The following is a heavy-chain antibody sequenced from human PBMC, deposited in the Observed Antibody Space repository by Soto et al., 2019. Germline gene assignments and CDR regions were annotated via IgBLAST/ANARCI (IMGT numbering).Heavy chain of an antibody. J-gene: IGHJ3*02. D-gene: IGHD3-9*01. CDR1: GGTFSSYA. Sequence: QVQLVQSGAEVKKPGSSVKVSCKASGGTFSSYAISWVRQAPGQGLEWMGGIIPIFGTANYAQKFQGRVTITADDSTSTAYMELSSLRSDDTAVYYCARELKSYLDAAFDIWGQGTMVTVSS. V-gene: IGHV1-69*01. CDR2: IIPIFGTA. CDR3: ARELKSYLDAAFDI.